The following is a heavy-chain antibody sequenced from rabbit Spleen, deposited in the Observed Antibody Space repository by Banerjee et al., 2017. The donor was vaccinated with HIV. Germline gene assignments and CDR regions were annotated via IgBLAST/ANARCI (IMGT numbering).Heavy chain of an antibody. D-gene: IGHD8-1*01. CDR2: IYAGSSGFT. V-gene: IGHV1S40*01. J-gene: IGHJ6*01. CDR3: ARDTGSSFSSYGMDL. Sequence: QSLEESGGDLVKPGASLTLTCTASGFSFSSSYSICWVRQAPGKGLEWIACIYAGSSGFTYFASWAKGRFTISKASSTTVTLQMTSLTAADTATYFCARDTGSSFSSYGMDLWGPGTLVTVS. CDR1: GFSFSSSYS.